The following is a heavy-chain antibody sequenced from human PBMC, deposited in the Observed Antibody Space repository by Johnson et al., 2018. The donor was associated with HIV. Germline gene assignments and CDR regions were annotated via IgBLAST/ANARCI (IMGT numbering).Heavy chain of an antibody. CDR3: ARDYETI. J-gene: IGHJ3*02. CDR1: GFTFSSYT. Sequence: VQLVESGGGLVKPGGSLRLSCAASGFTFSSYTMHWVRQAPGKGLEWVAVISYDGSNKYYADSVKGRFTISRDNSKDTLYLEMNSLRAEDTAVYYCARDYETIWGQGTMVTVSS. CDR2: ISYDGSNK. D-gene: IGHD3-16*01. V-gene: IGHV3-30*14.